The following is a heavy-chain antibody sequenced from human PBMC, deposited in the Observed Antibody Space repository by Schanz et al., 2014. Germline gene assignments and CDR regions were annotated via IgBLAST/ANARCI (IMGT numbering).Heavy chain of an antibody. CDR3: VRDAGWAFGDYHGMDV. CDR1: GYSFTYYA. CDR2: ISGYNGDT. Sequence: QVQLVQSGVEVKRPGASGRVSCKASGYSFTYYAIHWVRQAPGQGLEWMGWISGYNGDTNYAEKVHGRVTMTTDTSTSTAYMELRSLISDDTAVYYCVRDAGWAFGDYHGMDVWGQGTSVTVSS. V-gene: IGHV1-18*01. D-gene: IGHD3-10*01. J-gene: IGHJ6*02.